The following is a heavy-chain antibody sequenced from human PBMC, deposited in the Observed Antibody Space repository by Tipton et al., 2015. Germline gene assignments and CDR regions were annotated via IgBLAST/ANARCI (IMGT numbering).Heavy chain of an antibody. CDR3: ARDPTNDYDTSGYPFDY. D-gene: IGHD3-22*01. CDR2: INSDGSSR. CDR1: GFTLSRYA. V-gene: IGHV3-74*03. J-gene: IGHJ4*02. Sequence: SLRLSCSAAGFTLSRYAMNWVRQAPGKGLVWVSRINSDGSSRTYADSVKGRFTISRDNAKNTLYLQMNSLRAEDTAVYYCARDPTNDYDTSGYPFDYWGQGTLVTVSS.